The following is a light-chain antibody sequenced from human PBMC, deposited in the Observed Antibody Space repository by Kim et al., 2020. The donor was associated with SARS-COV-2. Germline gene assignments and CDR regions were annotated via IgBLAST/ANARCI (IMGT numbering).Light chain of an antibody. CDR2: GAS. CDR3: QQYNNWPYT. J-gene: IGKJ2*01. V-gene: IGKV3-15*01. CDR1: QSVSSN. Sequence: SVSPGERVTLSCRASQSVSSNLAWYQQKPGQAPRLLIYGASTRATCIPARFSGSGSGTEFTLTISSLQAEDFAIYYCQQYNNWPYTFGQGTKLEI.